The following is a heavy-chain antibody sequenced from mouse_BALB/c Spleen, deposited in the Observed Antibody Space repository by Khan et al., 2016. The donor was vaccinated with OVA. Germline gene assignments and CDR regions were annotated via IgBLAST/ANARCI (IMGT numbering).Heavy chain of an antibody. V-gene: IGHV2-6-4*01. D-gene: IGHD3-3*01. J-gene: IGHJ1*01. CDR1: GFSLSRYS. CDR3: ARNRDGGSYWYFDV. CDR2: IWVGGNT. Sequence: QVQLKESGPGLVAPSQSLSITCTVSGFSLSRYSVHWVRQPPGKGLEWLGMIWVGGNTDYNSALKSRLSISKDNSKSQVFLKMNSLQTDDTAMYYCARNRDGGSYWYFDVWGAGTTVTVSS.